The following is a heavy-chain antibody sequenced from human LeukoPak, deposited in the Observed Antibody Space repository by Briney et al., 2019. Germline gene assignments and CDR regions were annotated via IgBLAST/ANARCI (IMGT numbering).Heavy chain of an antibody. CDR3: ASNPRRFTMIVVALGKEPICY. D-gene: IGHD3-22*01. V-gene: IGHV6-1*01. CDR1: GYSVSSNSAA. Sequence: SQTLTLTCAISGYSVSSNSAAWNWSTQSPSRGLEWLGRRYYRSKCYTDYAVSVNSRISINPDTSKNQFSLQLNSLTPEETAVYYCASNPRRFTMIVVALGKEPICYWGQGTLVTVST. CDR2: RYYRSKCYT. J-gene: IGHJ4*02.